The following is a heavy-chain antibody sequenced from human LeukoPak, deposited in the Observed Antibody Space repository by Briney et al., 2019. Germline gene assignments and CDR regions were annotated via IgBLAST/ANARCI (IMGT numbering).Heavy chain of an antibody. D-gene: IGHD3-22*01. CDR3: VRDLYYDSVS. V-gene: IGHV3-48*03. J-gene: IGHJ4*02. CDR1: GSTFNRDA. Sequence: GSLRLPCGASGSTFNRDAVTWVRQAPGNRLEGISYISSGSTTTYYADSVRGRFTVSRDNTKKSLYLQMNSLRAEDTAIYYCVRDLYYDSVSWGQGTLVTVSS. CDR2: ISSGSTTT.